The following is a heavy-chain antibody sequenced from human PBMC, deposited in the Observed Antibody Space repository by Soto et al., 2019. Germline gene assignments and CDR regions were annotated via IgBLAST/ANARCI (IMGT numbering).Heavy chain of an antibody. D-gene: IGHD3-22*01. CDR2: IYDSGSP. J-gene: IGHJ4*02. CDR1: GGSISVYY. V-gene: IGHV4-59*03. Sequence: SETLSLTCTISGGSISVYYWSWIRQPPGQALEWIGYIYDSGSPYYNPSLRSRVITSADTSKNQVSLKLTSATAADTAVYYCTTRVYYSDTSGHPRDFDYWGQGTLVTVSS. CDR3: TTRVYYSDTSGHPRDFDY.